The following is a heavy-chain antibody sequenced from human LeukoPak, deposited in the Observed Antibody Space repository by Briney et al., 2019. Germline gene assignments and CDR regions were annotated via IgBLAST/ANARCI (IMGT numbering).Heavy chain of an antibody. D-gene: IGHD2-21*01. V-gene: IGHV3-74*01. Sequence: GGSLRLSCAVSGFTFSSYWMHWVRQAPGKGLVWVARIKGDGITTNYADPAKGRFTVSRDNAKNTVYLQMNSLRAEDTAVYYCAKDLHEIAADYWGQGTLVTVAS. CDR3: AKDLHEIAADY. CDR1: GFTFSSYW. CDR2: IKGDGITT. J-gene: IGHJ4*02.